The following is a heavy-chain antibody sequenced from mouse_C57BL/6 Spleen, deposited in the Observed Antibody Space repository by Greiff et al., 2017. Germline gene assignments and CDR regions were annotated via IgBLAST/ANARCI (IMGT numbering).Heavy chain of an antibody. Sequence: EVQLQQSGPELVKPGASVKISCKASGYTFNDYYMNWVKQSHGKSLEWIGDINPNNGGTSYNQKFKGKATLTVDKSSITAYMALRSLTSEAAAVYYSASGDDYDGGYFDYWGQGTTLTVSS. D-gene: IGHD2-4*01. CDR3: ASGDDYDGGYFDY. CDR1: GYTFNDYY. J-gene: IGHJ2*01. CDR2: INPNNGGT. V-gene: IGHV1-26*01.